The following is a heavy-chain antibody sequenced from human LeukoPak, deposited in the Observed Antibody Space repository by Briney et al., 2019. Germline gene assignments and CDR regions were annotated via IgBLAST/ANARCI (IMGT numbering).Heavy chain of an antibody. CDR3: ARDLRVGSYYPY. J-gene: IGHJ4*02. Sequence: GASVKVSCKASGYTFTSYGISWVRQAPRQGLEWMGWISAYNGNTNYAQKLQGRVTMTTDTSTSTAYMELRSLRPDDTAVYYCARDLRVGSYYPYWGQGTLVTVSS. CDR1: GYTFTSYG. CDR2: ISAYNGNT. D-gene: IGHD1-26*01. V-gene: IGHV1-18*01.